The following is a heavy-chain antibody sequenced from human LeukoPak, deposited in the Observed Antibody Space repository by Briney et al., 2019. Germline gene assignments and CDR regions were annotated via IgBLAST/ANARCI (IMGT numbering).Heavy chain of an antibody. CDR3: ARDEAKRITIFSTAATNWFDP. CDR2: INPNSGGT. Sequence: ALVKVSCKASGYTFTGYYMHWVRQAPGQGLEWMGWINPNSGGTNYAQKFQGRVTMTRDTSISTAYMELSRLRSDDTAVYYCARDEAKRITIFSTAATNWFDPWGQGTLVTVSS. J-gene: IGHJ5*02. V-gene: IGHV1-2*02. D-gene: IGHD3-3*01. CDR1: GYTFTGYY.